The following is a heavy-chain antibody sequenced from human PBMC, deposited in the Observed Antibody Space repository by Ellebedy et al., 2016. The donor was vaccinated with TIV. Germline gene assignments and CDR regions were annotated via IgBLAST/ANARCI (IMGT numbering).Heavy chain of an antibody. CDR2: IDPSGINR. D-gene: IGHD2-2*01. J-gene: IGHJ4*02. V-gene: IGHV1-46*01. CDR1: GYTFTSHY. Sequence: AASVKVSCKPSGYTFTSHYIHWVRQVPGQGLEWMGRIDPSGINRSYAQHLQGRVTMTSDTSTSTVYMELSSLRFEDTAVYYCARDYVEVTAALFYFDFWGQGTLVTVSS. CDR3: ARDYVEVTAALFYFDF.